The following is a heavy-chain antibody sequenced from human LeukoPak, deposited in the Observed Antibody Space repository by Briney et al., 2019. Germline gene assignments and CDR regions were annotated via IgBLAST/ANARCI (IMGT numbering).Heavy chain of an antibody. Sequence: SETLSLTCGVSGGSITTTNYWSWVRQPPGQGLEWIGEISLSGHTNYNPSLRSRVTMSPDESKNHLSLILASVTAADTAIYYCSRESGPFSPFGHRGQGTLVTVTS. J-gene: IGHJ4*02. D-gene: IGHD1-26*01. CDR1: GGSITTTNY. CDR2: ISLSGHT. CDR3: SRESGPFSPFGH. V-gene: IGHV4-4*02.